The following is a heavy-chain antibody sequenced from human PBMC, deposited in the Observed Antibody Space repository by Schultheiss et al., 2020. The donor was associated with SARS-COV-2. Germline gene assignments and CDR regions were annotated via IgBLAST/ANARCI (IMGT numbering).Heavy chain of an antibody. Sequence: SVKVSCKASGYTFTSYAMHWVRQAPGQRLEWMGWINAGNGNTKYSQKFQGRVTITRDTSASTAYMELSSLRSEDTAVYYCARDRVLGYDFPVDVWGQGTTVTVS. CDR2: INAGNGNT. CDR1: GYTFTSYA. V-gene: IGHV1-3*01. CDR3: ARDRVLGYDFPVDV. D-gene: IGHD3-3*01. J-gene: IGHJ6*02.